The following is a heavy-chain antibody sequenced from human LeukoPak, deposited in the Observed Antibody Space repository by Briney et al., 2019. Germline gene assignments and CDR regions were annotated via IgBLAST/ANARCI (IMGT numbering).Heavy chain of an antibody. V-gene: IGHV1-18*01. Sequence: ASVKVSCKASGYTFTSYGISWVRQAPGQGLEWMGWISAYNGNTNYVQRLQGRVTMTTDTSTSTAYMELRSLRSDDTAVYYCASLEPGGYAVDAFDIWGQGTMVTVSS. CDR1: GYTFTSYG. D-gene: IGHD3-22*01. CDR3: ASLEPGGYAVDAFDI. J-gene: IGHJ3*02. CDR2: ISAYNGNT.